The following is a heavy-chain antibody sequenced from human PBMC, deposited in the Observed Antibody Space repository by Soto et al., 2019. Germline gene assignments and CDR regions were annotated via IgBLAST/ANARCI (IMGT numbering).Heavy chain of an antibody. D-gene: IGHD4-17*01. CDR2: IYCDDDK. CDR1: GFSLSTSGVG. V-gene: IGHV2-5*02. CDR3: AHSSGDDYGAPLDY. Sequence: QITLKESGPPLVKPTQTLTLTCTFSGFSLSTSGVGVGWIRQPPGKALEWLALIYCDDDKRYSPSLKSRLTITKDTSKGQVVLTMTTMDPVDTATYYCAHSSGDDYGAPLDYWCQGTLVTVSS. J-gene: IGHJ4*02.